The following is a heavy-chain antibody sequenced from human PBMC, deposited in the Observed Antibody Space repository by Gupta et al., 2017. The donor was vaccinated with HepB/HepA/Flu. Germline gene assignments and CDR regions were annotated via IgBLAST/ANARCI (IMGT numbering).Heavy chain of an antibody. D-gene: IGHD6-19*01. CDR1: GFTFSSYG. J-gene: IGHJ4*02. CDR3: ANDATEIAVAGPFDY. V-gene: IGHV3-30*18. Sequence: QVQLVESGGGVVQPGRSLRLSCAASGFTFSSYGMHWVRQAPGKGLEWVAVISYDGSNKYYADSVKGRFTISRDNSKNTLYLQMNSLRAEDTAVYYCANDATEIAVAGPFDYWGQGTLVTVSS. CDR2: ISYDGSNK.